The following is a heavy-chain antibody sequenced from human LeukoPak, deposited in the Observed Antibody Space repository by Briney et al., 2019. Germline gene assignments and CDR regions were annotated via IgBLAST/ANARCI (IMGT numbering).Heavy chain of an antibody. CDR3: ARGPLGWFGELLGFDY. D-gene: IGHD3-10*01. Sequence: ASVKVCCKPSGYTFTRYYMHCVRQAPGQGLEWMRIINPSGGSTSYAQKFQGRVTMTRETSTGTVYMELSSLRSEDTAVYYCARGPLGWFGELLGFDYWGQGTLVTVSS. V-gene: IGHV1-46*01. J-gene: IGHJ4*02. CDR2: INPSGGST. CDR1: GYTFTRYY.